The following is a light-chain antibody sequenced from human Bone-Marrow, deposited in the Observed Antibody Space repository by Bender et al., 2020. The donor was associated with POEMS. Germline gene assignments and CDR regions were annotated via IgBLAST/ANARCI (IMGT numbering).Light chain of an antibody. V-gene: IGLV2-18*02. CDR3: SSYTSSSTFYV. CDR2: GVS. J-gene: IGLJ1*01. CDR1: SSDVGSYNR. Sequence: QSALTQPASVSGSPGQSITISCIGTSSDVGSYNRVSWYQQPPGTAPKLMIYGVSNRPSGVPDRFSGSKSGNTASLTISGLQAEDEADYYCSSYTSSSTFYVFGTGTKVTVL.